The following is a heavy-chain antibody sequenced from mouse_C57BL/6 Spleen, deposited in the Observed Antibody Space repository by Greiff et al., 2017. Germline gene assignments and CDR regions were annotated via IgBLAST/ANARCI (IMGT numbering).Heavy chain of an antibody. J-gene: IGHJ4*01. Sequence: EVMLVESGGGLVKPGGSLKLSCAASGFTFSDYGMHWVRQAPEKGLEWVAYISSGSSTIYYADTVKGRFTISRDNAKNTLFLQMTSLRSEDTAMYYCARKDLLSLYAMDYWGQGTSVTVSS. CDR1: GFTFSDYG. CDR3: ARKDLLSLYAMDY. V-gene: IGHV5-17*01. CDR2: ISSGSSTI. D-gene: IGHD1-1*02.